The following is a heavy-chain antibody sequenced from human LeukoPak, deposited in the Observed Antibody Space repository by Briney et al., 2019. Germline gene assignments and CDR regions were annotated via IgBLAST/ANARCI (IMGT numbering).Heavy chain of an antibody. CDR1: GYSFTSYW. CDR2: IYPGDSDT. V-gene: IGHV5-51*01. J-gene: IGHJ6*02. Sequence: GESLKISCKGSGYSFTSYWIGWVRQMPGKGLEWMGIIYPGDSDTRYSPSFQGQVTISADKSISTAYLQWSSLKASDTAMYYCARHTAGQQLVRGDYYGMDVWGQGTTVTVSS. CDR3: ARHTAGQQLVRGDYYGMDV. D-gene: IGHD6-13*01.